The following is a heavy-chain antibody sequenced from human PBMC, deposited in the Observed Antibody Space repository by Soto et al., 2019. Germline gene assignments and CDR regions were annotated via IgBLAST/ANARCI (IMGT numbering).Heavy chain of an antibody. CDR3: AKEYYYGSGSPFDY. J-gene: IGHJ4*02. Sequence: GGSLRLSCAASGFTFSRYGMHWVRQAPGKGLEWVAVISYDGSNKYYADSVKGRFTISRDNSKNTLYLQMNSLRAEGTAVYYCAKEYYYGSGSPFDYWGQGTLVTVSS. V-gene: IGHV3-30*18. D-gene: IGHD3-10*01. CDR1: GFTFSRYG. CDR2: ISYDGSNK.